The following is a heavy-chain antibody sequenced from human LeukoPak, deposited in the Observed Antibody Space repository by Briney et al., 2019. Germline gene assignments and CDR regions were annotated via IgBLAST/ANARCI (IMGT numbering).Heavy chain of an antibody. D-gene: IGHD3-3*01. J-gene: IGHJ6*02. Sequence: GGSLRLSCAASGFTFSSYGMHWVRQAPGKGLELVAVISYDGSNKYYADSVKGRFTISRDNSKNTLYLQMNSLRAEDTAVYYCAKEDRDYDFWSGLNYYYGMDVWGQGTTVTVSS. CDR3: AKEDRDYDFWSGLNYYYGMDV. CDR1: GFTFSSYG. CDR2: ISYDGSNK. V-gene: IGHV3-30*18.